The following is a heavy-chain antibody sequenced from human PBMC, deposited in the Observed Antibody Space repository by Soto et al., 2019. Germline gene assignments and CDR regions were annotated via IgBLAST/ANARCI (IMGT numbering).Heavy chain of an antibody. CDR1: GFTFSSYA. V-gene: IGHV3-23*01. Sequence: GGSLRLSCAASGFTFSSYAMSWVRQAPGKGLEWVSAISGSGGSTYYADSVKGRFTISRDNSKNTLYLQMNSLRAEDTAVYYCAKHLIITMVRGVSRNYHYYGMDVWGQGTTVTVSS. J-gene: IGHJ6*02. CDR2: ISGSGGST. CDR3: AKHLIITMVRGVSRNYHYYGMDV. D-gene: IGHD3-10*01.